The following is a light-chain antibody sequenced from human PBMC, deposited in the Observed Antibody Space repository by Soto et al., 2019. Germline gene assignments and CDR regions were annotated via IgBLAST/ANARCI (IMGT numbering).Light chain of an antibody. CDR1: QSVSSY. Sequence: EIWLTQSPATLSLSPGERANLSCTASQSVSSYLAWYQQKPGQAPRLLIYDASNRATGIPARFSGSGSGTDFTLTISSLEPEDFAVYYCQQRSNWPPWTFGQGTKVDIK. CDR2: DAS. CDR3: QQRSNWPPWT. V-gene: IGKV3-11*01. J-gene: IGKJ1*01.